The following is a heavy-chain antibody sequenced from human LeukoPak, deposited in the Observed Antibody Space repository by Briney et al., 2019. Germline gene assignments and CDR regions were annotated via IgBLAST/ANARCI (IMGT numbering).Heavy chain of an antibody. Sequence: GASVKVSCKASGYTVTGYDMHWVRQAPGQGPEWMGWINTNTGNPTYAQGFTRRFVFSLDTSVSTAYLQISSLKAEDTAVYYCAREPLALDYWRQGTLVTVPS. CDR2: INTNTGNP. CDR1: GYTVTGYD. V-gene: IGHV7-4-1*02. J-gene: IGHJ4*02. CDR3: AREPLALDY.